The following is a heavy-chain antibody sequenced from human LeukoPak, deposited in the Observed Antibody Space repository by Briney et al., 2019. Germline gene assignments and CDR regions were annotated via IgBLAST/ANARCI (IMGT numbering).Heavy chain of an antibody. CDR2: IWYDGSNK. V-gene: IGHV3-33*01. CDR3: ARETIHYYGSGSSKWYYYYGMDV. J-gene: IGHJ6*02. CDR1: GFTFSSYG. Sequence: PGGSLRLSCAASGFTFSSYGMHWVRQAPGKGLEWVAVIWYDGSNKYYADSVKGRFTISRDNSKNTLYLQMNSLRAEDTAVYYCARETIHYYGSGSSKWYYYYGMDVWGQGTTVTVSS. D-gene: IGHD3-10*01.